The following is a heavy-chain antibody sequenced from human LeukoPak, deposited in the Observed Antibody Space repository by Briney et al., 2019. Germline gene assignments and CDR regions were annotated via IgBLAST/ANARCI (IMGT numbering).Heavy chain of an antibody. D-gene: IGHD3-3*01. Sequence: ASVRVSCKASGYTFTSYDIHWVRQATGQGLEWMGWMNPNSGNTGYAQKFQGRVTMTRNTSISTAYMELSSLRSEDTAVYYCARTLRFLEWLLYPYGMDVWGQGTTVTVSS. CDR3: ARTLRFLEWLLYPYGMDV. CDR2: MNPNSGNT. CDR1: GYTFTSYD. J-gene: IGHJ6*02. V-gene: IGHV1-8*01.